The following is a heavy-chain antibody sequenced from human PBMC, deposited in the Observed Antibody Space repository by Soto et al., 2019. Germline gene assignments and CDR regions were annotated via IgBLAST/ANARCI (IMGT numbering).Heavy chain of an antibody. D-gene: IGHD4-4*01. Sequence: PGGSLRLSCAASGFTFSSYGMHWVRQAPGKGLEWVAVISYDGSNKYYADSVKGRFTISRDNSKNTLYLQMNSLRAEDTAVYYCAKTTSNHEGYYYYGMDVWGQGTTVTVSS. V-gene: IGHV3-30*18. CDR3: AKTTSNHEGYYYYGMDV. CDR1: GFTFSSYG. J-gene: IGHJ6*02. CDR2: ISYDGSNK.